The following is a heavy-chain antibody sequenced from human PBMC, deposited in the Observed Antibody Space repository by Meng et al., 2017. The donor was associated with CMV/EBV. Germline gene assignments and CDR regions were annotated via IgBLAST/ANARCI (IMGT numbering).Heavy chain of an antibody. CDR2: IRYDGSST. V-gene: IGHV3-30*02. CDR3: AKDLWVRQLNTSPSFGY. Sequence: GGSLRLSCAASGFTFSSYEMNWVRQAPGKGLEWVAFIRYDGSSTYSSDSVKGRFTISRDNSKNTMYLQMNSLTTEDTAIYYCAKDLWVRQLNTSPSFGYWGQGTTVTVSS. J-gene: IGHJ4*03. D-gene: IGHD2-2*01. CDR1: GFTFSSYE.